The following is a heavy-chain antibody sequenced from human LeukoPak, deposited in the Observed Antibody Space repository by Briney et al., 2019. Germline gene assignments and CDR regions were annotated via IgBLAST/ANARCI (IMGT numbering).Heavy chain of an antibody. CDR3: AKDRGQWLATFDY. CDR1: GFTVSSDS. J-gene: IGHJ4*02. Sequence: PGGSLRLSCTVSGFTVSSDSMSWVRQAPGKGLEWVSAISGSGGSTYYADSVKGRFTISRDNSKNTLYLQMNSLRAEDTAVYYCAKDRGQWLATFDYWGQGTLVTVSS. V-gene: IGHV3-23*01. CDR2: ISGSGGST. D-gene: IGHD6-19*01.